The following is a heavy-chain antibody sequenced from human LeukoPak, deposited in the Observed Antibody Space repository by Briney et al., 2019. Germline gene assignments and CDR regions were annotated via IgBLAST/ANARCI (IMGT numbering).Heavy chain of an antibody. J-gene: IGHJ4*02. Sequence: PSETLSLTCTVSGGSISSSSYYWGWIRQPPGKGLEWMGSIYYSGSTYYNPSLRSRVTISVDTSKNQFSLKLSSVTAADTAVYYCARLRDPTLGYCSGGSCWVYWGQGTLVTVSS. CDR3: ARLRDPTLGYCSGGSCWVY. CDR1: GGSISSSSYY. CDR2: IYYSGST. D-gene: IGHD2-15*01. V-gene: IGHV4-39*01.